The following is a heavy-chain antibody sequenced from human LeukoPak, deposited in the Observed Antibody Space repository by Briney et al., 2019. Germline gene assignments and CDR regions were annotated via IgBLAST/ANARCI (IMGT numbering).Heavy chain of an antibody. D-gene: IGHD6-19*01. V-gene: IGHV3-7*01. Sequence: PGGSLRLFCAASGYTFNNYWMTWVRQAPGMGLEWVANIKQDGSEKYYVDSVKGRFTISRDIAKNSLYLQMNSLRAEDTAVYYCARDRPQQWLVRGQRGYYYYMDVWGKGTTVTISS. CDR1: GYTFNNYW. CDR3: ARDRPQQWLVRGQRGYYYYMDV. CDR2: IKQDGSEK. J-gene: IGHJ6*03.